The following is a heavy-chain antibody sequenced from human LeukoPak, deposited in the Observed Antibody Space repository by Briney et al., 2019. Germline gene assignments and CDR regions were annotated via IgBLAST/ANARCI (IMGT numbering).Heavy chain of an antibody. CDR1: GNSISSGYY. V-gene: IGHV4-38-2*02. D-gene: IGHD3-10*01. CDR2: IYHSGST. CDR3: AKRGFSNWFDP. Sequence: SETLSLTCTVSGNSISSGYYWGWIRQPPGKGLEWIGSIYHSGSTYYKPSLKSRVTISVDTSKNQFSLKLSSVTAADTSVYYCAKRGFSNWFDPWGQGTLVIVSS. J-gene: IGHJ5*02.